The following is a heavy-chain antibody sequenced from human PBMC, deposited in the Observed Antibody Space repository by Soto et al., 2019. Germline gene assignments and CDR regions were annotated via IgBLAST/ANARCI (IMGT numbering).Heavy chain of an antibody. V-gene: IGHV4-31*03. CDR1: GGSISSGGYY. CDR3: ARVPRSYYGSETNWFDP. CDR2: IYYSGST. J-gene: IGHJ5*02. Sequence: PSETLYLPCTVSGGSISSGGYYWSWIRQHPGKGLEWIGYIYYSGSTYYNPSLKSRVTISVDTSKNQFSLKLSSVTAADTAVYYCARVPRSYYGSETNWFDPWGQGTLVTVS. D-gene: IGHD3-10*01.